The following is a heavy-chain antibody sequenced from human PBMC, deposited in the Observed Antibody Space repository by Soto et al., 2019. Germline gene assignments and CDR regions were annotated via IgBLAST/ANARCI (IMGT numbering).Heavy chain of an antibody. J-gene: IGHJ6*02. Sequence: PGGSLRLFCAASGFTVSSNYMSWVRQAPGKGLEWVSAISGSGGSTYYADSVKGRFTISRDNSKNTLYLQMNSLRAEDTAVYYCAKDLLPKYDFWSGSVWYYYGMDVWGQGTTVTVSS. V-gene: IGHV3-23*01. D-gene: IGHD3-3*01. CDR3: AKDLLPKYDFWSGSVWYYYGMDV. CDR2: ISGSGGST. CDR1: GFTVSSNY.